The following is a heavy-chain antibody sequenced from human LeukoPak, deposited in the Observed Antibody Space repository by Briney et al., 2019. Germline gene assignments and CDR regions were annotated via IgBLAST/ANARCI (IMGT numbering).Heavy chain of an antibody. CDR1: GFTFGNYA. CDR3: AKQWVDC. V-gene: IGHV3-23*01. D-gene: IGHD1-26*01. J-gene: IGHJ4*02. CDR2: ISESGDTT. Sequence: GGSLRLSCAASGFTFGNYAMNWVRQAPGKGLEWVSSISESGDTTHYADSVKGRFTISRDNAQNTLYLQMNTLRAEDTALYYCAKQWVDCWGQGTLVTVSP.